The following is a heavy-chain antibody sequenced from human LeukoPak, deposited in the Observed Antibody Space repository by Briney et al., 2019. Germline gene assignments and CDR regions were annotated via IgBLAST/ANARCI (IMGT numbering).Heavy chain of an antibody. CDR2: INAGNGNT. CDR1: GYTFTSYA. Sequence: ASVKVSCKASGYTFTSYAMHWVRQAPGQRLEWMGWINAGNGNTKYSQKFQGRVTITRDTSASTAYMELSSLRSEDTAVYYCARDNSSGWYKDYYFDYWGQGTLVTVSS. V-gene: IGHV1-3*01. J-gene: IGHJ4*02. D-gene: IGHD6-19*01. CDR3: ARDNSSGWYKDYYFDY.